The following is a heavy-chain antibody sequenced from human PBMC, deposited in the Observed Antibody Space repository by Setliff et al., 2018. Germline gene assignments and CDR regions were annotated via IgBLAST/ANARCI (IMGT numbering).Heavy chain of an antibody. CDR1: GFSFSRHW. D-gene: IGHD3-22*01. CDR3: VRDDADNYDAFDN. CDR2: IKQDGSTK. Sequence: PGGSLRLSCVVSGFSFSRHWMSWVRQAPGKGLEWVADIKQDGSTKYYLDSVKGRFTISRDNAKRSLYLQMNGLRADDTGVYYCVRDDADNYDAFDNWGQGTWVT. J-gene: IGHJ3*02. V-gene: IGHV3-7*01.